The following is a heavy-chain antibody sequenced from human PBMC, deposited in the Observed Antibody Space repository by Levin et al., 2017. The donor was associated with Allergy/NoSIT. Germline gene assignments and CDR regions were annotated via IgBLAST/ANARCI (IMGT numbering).Heavy chain of an antibody. Sequence: PSETLSLTCTVSGASIRSYYWSWIRQPPGKGLEWIGYIYYTGSTNYNPSLKSRVTISADTSKNQFSLTLSSVTTADTAVYYCARDRTAYGGNSVVYYYGMAVWGQGTTVTVSS. CDR2: IYYTGST. V-gene: IGHV4-59*01. CDR1: GASIRSYY. D-gene: IGHD4-23*01. CDR3: ARDRTAYGGNSVVYYYGMAV. J-gene: IGHJ6*02.